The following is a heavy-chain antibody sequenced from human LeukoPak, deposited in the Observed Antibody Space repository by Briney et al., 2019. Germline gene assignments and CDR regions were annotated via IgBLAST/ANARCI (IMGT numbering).Heavy chain of an antibody. J-gene: IGHJ4*02. CDR2: ISSSSSYI. CDR3: ATSIAVAGMWGDY. CDR1: GFTFSSYS. D-gene: IGHD6-19*01. V-gene: IGHV3-21*01. Sequence: GGSLRLSCAASGFTFSSYSMNWVRQAPGKGLEWVSSISSSSSYIYYADSVKGRFTISSDNAKNSLYLQMNSLRAEDTAVYYCATSIAVAGMWGDYWGQGTLVTVSS.